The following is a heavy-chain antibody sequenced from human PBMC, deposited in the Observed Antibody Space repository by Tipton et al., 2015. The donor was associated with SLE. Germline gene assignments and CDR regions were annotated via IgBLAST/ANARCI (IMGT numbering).Heavy chain of an antibody. Sequence: PGLVKPSETLSLTCTVSGGSISSYYWSWIRQPPGKGLEWIGYIYYSGSTNYNPSLKSRVTISVDTSKNQFSLKLSSVTAADTAVYYCARDSYGDYFDYWGQGTLVTVSS. CDR3: ARDSYGDYFDY. CDR1: GGSISSYY. CDR2: IYYSGST. J-gene: IGHJ4*02. D-gene: IGHD4-17*01. V-gene: IGHV4-59*01.